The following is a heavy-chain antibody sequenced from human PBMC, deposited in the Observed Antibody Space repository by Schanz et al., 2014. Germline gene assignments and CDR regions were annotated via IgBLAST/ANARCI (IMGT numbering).Heavy chain of an antibody. CDR1: GFTFSTYA. J-gene: IGHJ4*02. CDR3: ASPSGYSDYGTYFDF. V-gene: IGHV3-23*04. Sequence: EVQLVESGGGLVKPGGSLRLSCAASGFTFSTYAMSWVRQAPGKGLEWVSAISGSGGSTYYADSVKGRFTISRDNSENTLYLQMNSLSADDTAVFYCASPSGYSDYGTYFDFWGQGTLVTVSS. CDR2: ISGSGGST. D-gene: IGHD5-12*01.